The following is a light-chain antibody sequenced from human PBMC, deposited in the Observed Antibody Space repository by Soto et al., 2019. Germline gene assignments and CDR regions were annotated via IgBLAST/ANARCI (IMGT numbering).Light chain of an antibody. CDR1: QSITNY. CDR2: TAS. CDR3: QQSYSIPQT. J-gene: IGKJ2*01. Sequence: DIQMTQSPSSLSASVGDRVTITCRASQSITNYLNWYQQKPGEVPKLLIYTASSLQSGVPSRFSGSGSGTDFTRTISSLPTEDFATYYCQQSYSIPQTFGQGTKLEIK. V-gene: IGKV1-39*01.